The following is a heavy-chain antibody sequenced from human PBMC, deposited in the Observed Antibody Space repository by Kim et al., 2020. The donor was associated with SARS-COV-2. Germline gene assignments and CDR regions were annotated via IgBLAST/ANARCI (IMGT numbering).Heavy chain of an antibody. Sequence: GGSLRLSCAASGFTFSSYSMNWVRQAPGKGLEWVSSISSSSSYIYYADSVKGRFTISRDNAKNSLYLQMNSLRAEDTAVYYCARENIVVVPAAMPGDYYYYYGMDVWGQGTTVTVSS. CDR1: GFTFSSYS. V-gene: IGHV3-21*01. CDR2: ISSSSSYI. D-gene: IGHD2-2*01. J-gene: IGHJ6*02. CDR3: ARENIVVVPAAMPGDYYYYYGMDV.